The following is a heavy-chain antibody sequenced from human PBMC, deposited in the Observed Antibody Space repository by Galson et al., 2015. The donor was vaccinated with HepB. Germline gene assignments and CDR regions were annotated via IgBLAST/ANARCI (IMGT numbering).Heavy chain of an antibody. CDR3: ARTRGHSDL. CDR1: GDSVSSNSAA. CDR2: TYYRSRWHN. D-gene: IGHD3-3*02. V-gene: IGHV6-1*01. Sequence: CAISGDSVSSNSAAWNWIRQSPSRGLEWLGRTYYRSRWHNDYAVSVKSRISITPDTSKNQFSLHLNAVTPEDTAVYYCARTRGHSDLWGRGTLVTVSS. J-gene: IGHJ2*01.